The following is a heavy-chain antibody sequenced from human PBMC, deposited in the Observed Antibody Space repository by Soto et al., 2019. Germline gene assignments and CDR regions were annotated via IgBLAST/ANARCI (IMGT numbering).Heavy chain of an antibody. D-gene: IGHD2-15*01. CDR3: ANRISYDIDV. CDR1: GYTFNNHY. V-gene: IGHV1-46*02. Sequence: QFQLVQSGAEVKEPGASVKVSCKASGYTFNNHYIHWVRQAPGQGLEWMGRIHPSGGGTTYAQKFEGRVILNRDTSTTPVYMELSSLPSEDTAIYYCANRISYDIDVWGQGTTVTVS. CDR2: IHPSGGGT. J-gene: IGHJ6*03.